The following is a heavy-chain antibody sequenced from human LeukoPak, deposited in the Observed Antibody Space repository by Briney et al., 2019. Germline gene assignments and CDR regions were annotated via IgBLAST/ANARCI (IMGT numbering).Heavy chain of an antibody. CDR3: ARGLDSSGYTDY. CDR2: ISSSSSYM. CDR1: GFIFSSYN. Sequence: GGSLRLSCVASGFIFSSYNMNWVRQVPGKGLEWVSFISSSSSYMYYADSVKGRFIIYRDNAKNSLYLQMNSLRVEDTAVYYCARGLDSSGYTDYWGQGTLVTVSS. D-gene: IGHD3-22*01. J-gene: IGHJ4*02. V-gene: IGHV3-21*01.